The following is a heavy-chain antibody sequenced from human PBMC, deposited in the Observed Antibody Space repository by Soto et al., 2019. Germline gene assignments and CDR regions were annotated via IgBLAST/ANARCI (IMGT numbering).Heavy chain of an antibody. J-gene: IGHJ6*03. D-gene: IGHD3-10*01. V-gene: IGHV4-34*01. CDR2: INDTGNI. Sequence: QVQLQQWGAGLLKPSETLSLTCAVYGGSFSGYQWTWIRQTPGKGLEWIGEINDTGNINYNPSLKSRVTILPATGRKQISLKLSSVTAADPAVYYGARVLILCFGELSRRGGYYYYMGVWGKGTTVTVSS. CDR3: ARVLILCFGELSRRGGYYYYMGV. CDR1: GGSFSGYQ.